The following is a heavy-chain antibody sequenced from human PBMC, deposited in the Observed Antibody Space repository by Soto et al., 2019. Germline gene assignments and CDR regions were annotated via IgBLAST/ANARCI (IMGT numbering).Heavy chain of an antibody. Sequence: PSETLSLTCTVSGGSISSGFYYWGWIRQPPGKGLEYIGSQYYAGSTYYNPSLKSRVTILVDTSKNQFSLKLSSVTAADTAVYFCARGDDFAGNDHFAYWGQGTLVTLSS. CDR3: ARGDDFAGNDHFAY. CDR1: GGSISSGFYY. V-gene: IGHV4-39*01. D-gene: IGHD1-1*01. CDR2: QYYAGST. J-gene: IGHJ4*02.